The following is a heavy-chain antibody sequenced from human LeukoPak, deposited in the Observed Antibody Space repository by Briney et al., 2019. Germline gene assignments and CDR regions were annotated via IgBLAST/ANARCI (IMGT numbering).Heavy chain of an antibody. V-gene: IGHV3-23*01. D-gene: IGHD2-2*01. J-gene: IGHJ4*02. CDR3: AKDPPDCSSTSCYVDPPGTDY. CDR2: ISGSGGST. CDR1: GFTFSSYA. Sequence: GGSLRLSCAASGFTFSSYAMSWVRQAPGKGLEWVSAISGSGGSTYYADSVKGRSTISRDNSKNTLYLQMNSLRAEDTAVYYCAKDPPDCSSTSCYVDPPGTDYWGQGTLVTVSS.